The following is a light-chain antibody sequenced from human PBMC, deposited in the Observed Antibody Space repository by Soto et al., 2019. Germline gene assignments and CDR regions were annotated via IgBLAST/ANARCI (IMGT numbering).Light chain of an antibody. V-gene: IGLV2-8*01. Sequence: QSVLTQPPSASGSPGQSVTISCTGTSSDVGDYNYVSWYQQHPGKAPKLMIFEVYKRPSGVPDRFSGSKSGNTASLTVSGLLAEDEADYYCSSYAGSNNFRVFGGGTKLTVL. J-gene: IGLJ3*02. CDR3: SSYAGSNNFRV. CDR2: EVY. CDR1: SSDVGDYNY.